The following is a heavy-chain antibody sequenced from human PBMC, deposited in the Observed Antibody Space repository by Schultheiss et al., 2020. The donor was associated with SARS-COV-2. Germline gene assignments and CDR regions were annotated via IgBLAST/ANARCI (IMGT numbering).Heavy chain of an antibody. V-gene: IGHV3-30*03. J-gene: IGHJ3*02. D-gene: IGHD4-17*01. CDR2: ISYDGRNK. CDR1: GFTFSSYG. Sequence: GESLKISCAASGFTFSSYGMHWVRQAPGKGLEWVASISYDGRNKFYANSLKGRFTSSRDNSKHTLFLQMNSLTTDDMAVYYCARDRTPGGDGDSGDAFDIWGQGTLVTVSS. CDR3: ARDRTPGGDGDSGDAFDI.